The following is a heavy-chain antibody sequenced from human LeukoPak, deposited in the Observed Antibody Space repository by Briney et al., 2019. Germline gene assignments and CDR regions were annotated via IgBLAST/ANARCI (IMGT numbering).Heavy chain of an antibody. CDR1: GDSISNYY. D-gene: IGHD2-21*01. J-gene: IGHJ4*02. CDR2: IYTSGST. CDR3: AREFVKAFDY. Sequence: SETLSLTCTVSGDSISNYYWSWIRQSAGKGLEWIGRIYTSGSTNYNPSLKSRVTMSVDTSKNQFSLSLSSVTAADTAVYYCAREFVKAFDYWGQGTLVTVSS. V-gene: IGHV4-4*07.